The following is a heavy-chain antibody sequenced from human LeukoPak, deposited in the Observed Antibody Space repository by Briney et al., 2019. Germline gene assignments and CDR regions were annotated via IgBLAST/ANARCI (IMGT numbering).Heavy chain of an antibody. Sequence: PGGSLRLSCAASQFSLGAFAMIWVRQAPGKGLEWISYISASSSATYYAESVKGRFTISRDNAEDSLYLQMNSLRAEDTAVYYCARGVGRVGGTFDLWGQGTLVNVS. CDR2: ISASSSAT. D-gene: IGHD1-26*01. J-gene: IGHJ4*02. V-gene: IGHV3-48*01. CDR1: QFSLGAFA. CDR3: ARGVGRVGGTFDL.